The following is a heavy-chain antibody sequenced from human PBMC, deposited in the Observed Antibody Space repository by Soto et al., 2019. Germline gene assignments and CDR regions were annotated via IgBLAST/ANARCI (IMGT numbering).Heavy chain of an antibody. CDR3: ARDPSIWFGEFFRPRPQRENDY. V-gene: IGHV3-48*02. CDR1: GFTFSSYS. CDR2: ISSSSSTI. D-gene: IGHD3-10*01. Sequence: GGSLRLSCAASGFTFSSYSMNWVRQAPGKGLEWVSYISSSSSTIYYADSVKGRFTISRDNAKNSLYLQMNSLRDEDTAVYYCARDPSIWFGEFFRPRPQRENDYWGQGTLVTVSS. J-gene: IGHJ4*02.